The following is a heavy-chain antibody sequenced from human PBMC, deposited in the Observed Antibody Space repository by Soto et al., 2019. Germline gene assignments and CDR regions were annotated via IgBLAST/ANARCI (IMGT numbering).Heavy chain of an antibody. V-gene: IGHV3-7*03. Sequence: GGSLRLSCAASAFTFSSYWMSWVRQAPGKGLEWVANIKQDGSEKYYVDSVKGRFTISRDNAKNSLYLQMNSLRAEDTAVYYCARDRARGYSYGYSYYYYGMDVWGQGTTVTVSS. CDR3: ARDRARGYSYGYSYYYYGMDV. D-gene: IGHD5-18*01. CDR1: AFTFSSYW. CDR2: IKQDGSEK. J-gene: IGHJ6*02.